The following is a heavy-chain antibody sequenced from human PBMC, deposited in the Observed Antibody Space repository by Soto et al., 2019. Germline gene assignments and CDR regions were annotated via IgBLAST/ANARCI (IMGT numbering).Heavy chain of an antibody. D-gene: IGHD1-26*01. CDR3: ACGTIVSLEY. CDR2: IYHNGNT. CDR1: GGPISSGDYY. Sequence: SETLSLTCNVSGGPISSGDYYWSWIRQHPGKGLEWIGYIYHNGNTHYNPSLKSRVTISLDTSKNQFSLNLSSVTASDTAIYYCACGTIVSLEYWGLGTLVTVSS. J-gene: IGHJ4*02. V-gene: IGHV4-31*03.